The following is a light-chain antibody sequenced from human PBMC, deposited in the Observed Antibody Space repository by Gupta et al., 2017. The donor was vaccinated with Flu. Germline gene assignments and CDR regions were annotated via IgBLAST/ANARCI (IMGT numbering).Light chain of an antibody. CDR2: GAS. V-gene: IGKV3-20*01. CDR1: RSVSSAF. J-gene: IGKJ1*01. CDR3: QQYGDSPT. Sequence: RASRSVSSAFLDWFQQKPGQAPRLLIYGASTRATGIPDRFSGSGSGTDFTLTISRLEPEDFAVYYFQQYGDSPTFGQGTKVEIK.